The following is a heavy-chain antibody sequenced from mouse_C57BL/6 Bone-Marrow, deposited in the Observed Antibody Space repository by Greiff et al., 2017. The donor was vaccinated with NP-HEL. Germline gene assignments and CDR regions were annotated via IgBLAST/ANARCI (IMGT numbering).Heavy chain of an antibody. V-gene: IGHV5-4*03. J-gene: IGHJ4*01. Sequence: EVKLLESGGGLVKPGGSLKLSCAASGFTFSSYAMSWVRQTPEQRLEWVATISDGGSYTYYPDNVKGRFTISRDTAKNNLYLQMSHLKSEDTAIYYCARWGGNYGAMDYWGQGTSVTVSS. D-gene: IGHD2-1*01. CDR2: ISDGGSYT. CDR1: GFTFSSYA. CDR3: ARWGGNYGAMDY.